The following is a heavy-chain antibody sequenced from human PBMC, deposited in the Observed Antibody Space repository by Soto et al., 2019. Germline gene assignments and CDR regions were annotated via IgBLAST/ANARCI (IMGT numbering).Heavy chain of an antibody. CDR2: IYYSGST. CDR3: ARHVRGGAAGGHYYYDMDV. J-gene: IGHJ6*03. CDR1: GGSISSSNW. Sequence: SETLSLTCAVSGGSISSSNWWSWVRQPPGKGLEWIGYIYYSGSTNYNPSLKSRVTISVDTSKNQFSLKLSSVTAADTAVYYCARHVRGGAAGGHYYYDMDVWGKGTTVTVSS. D-gene: IGHD6-13*01. V-gene: IGHV4-4*02.